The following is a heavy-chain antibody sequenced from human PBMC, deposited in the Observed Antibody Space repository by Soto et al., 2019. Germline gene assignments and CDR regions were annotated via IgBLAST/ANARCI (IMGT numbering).Heavy chain of an antibody. CDR1: GFTFSSYW. V-gene: IGHV3-74*01. Sequence: GGSLRLSCAASGFTFSSYWMHWVRQAPGKGLVWVSRINSDGSSTSYADSVKGRFTISRDNAKNTLYLQMNSLRAEDTAVYYCARDLGDPLKYYYYYGMDVWGQGTTVTVSS. D-gene: IGHD4-17*01. CDR3: ARDLGDPLKYYYYYGMDV. CDR2: INSDGSST. J-gene: IGHJ6*02.